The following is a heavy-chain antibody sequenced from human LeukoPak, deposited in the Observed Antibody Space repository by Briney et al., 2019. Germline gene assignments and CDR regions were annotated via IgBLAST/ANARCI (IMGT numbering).Heavy chain of an antibody. CDR3: ARGFPGSSGYLDAFDI. CDR1: GGSISSYY. V-gene: IGHV4-59*01. Sequence: SETLSLTCTVSGGSISSYYWSWIRQPPGKGLEWIGYIYYSGSTNYNPSLRSRVTISVDTSKNQFSLKLSSVTAADTGVYYCARGFPGSSGYLDAFDIWGQGTMVTVSS. CDR2: IYYSGST. D-gene: IGHD3-22*01. J-gene: IGHJ3*02.